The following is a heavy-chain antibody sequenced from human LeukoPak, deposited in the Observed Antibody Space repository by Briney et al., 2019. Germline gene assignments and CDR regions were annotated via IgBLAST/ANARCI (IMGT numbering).Heavy chain of an antibody. CDR2: IYYSGST. J-gene: IGHJ3*02. V-gene: IGHV4-59*01. Sequence: PPQTLSLTCTVSGGSISGYYWSWIRQPPGKGLEWIGYIYYSGSTNYNPSLKSRVTISVDTSKNQFSLKLSSVTAADTAVYYCAVDYYGSGSSDAFDIWGQGTMVTVSS. CDR3: AVDYYGSGSSDAFDI. D-gene: IGHD3-10*01. CDR1: GGSISGYY.